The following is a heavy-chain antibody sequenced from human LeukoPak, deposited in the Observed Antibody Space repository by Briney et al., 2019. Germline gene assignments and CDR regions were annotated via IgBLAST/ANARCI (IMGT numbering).Heavy chain of an antibody. CDR3: ARGAVAARYGVFDY. CDR1: GGSFSGYY. CDR2: INHSGST. D-gene: IGHD6-6*01. J-gene: IGHJ4*02. Sequence: SETLSLTCAVYGGSFSGYYWSWIRQPPGKGLEWIGEINHSGSTNYNPSLKSRVTISVDTSKNQFSLKLSSVSAADTAVYYCARGAVAARYGVFDYWGQGTLVTVSS. V-gene: IGHV4-34*01.